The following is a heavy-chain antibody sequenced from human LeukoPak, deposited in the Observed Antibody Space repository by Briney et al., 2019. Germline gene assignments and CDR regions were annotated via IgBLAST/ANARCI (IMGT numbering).Heavy chain of an antibody. Sequence: SETLSLTCTVSGGSISSYYWSWIRQPPGKGLEWIGEINHSGSTNYNPSLKSRVTISVDTSKNQFSLKLSSVTAADTAVYYCARRRYSGSYGRGSKNDYWGQGTLVTVSS. CDR3: ARRRYSGSYGRGSKNDY. CDR2: INHSGST. D-gene: IGHD1-26*01. J-gene: IGHJ4*02. V-gene: IGHV4-34*01. CDR1: GGSISSYY.